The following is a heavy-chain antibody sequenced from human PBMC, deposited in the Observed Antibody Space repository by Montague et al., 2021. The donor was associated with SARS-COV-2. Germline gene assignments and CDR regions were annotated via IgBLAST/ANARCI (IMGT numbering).Heavy chain of an antibody. CDR3: AKQPGAGAVVYWYFDL. CDR1: GFAFNNFA. D-gene: IGHD6-19*01. CDR2: IFGSGAGT. J-gene: IGHJ2*01. Sequence: SLRLSCAASGFAFNNFAMTWVRQPPGKGLERVSRIFGSGAGTYYADSVKGRFTISRDNSRNTPYLQMNSLRAEDTAKYYCAKQPGAGAVVYWYFDLWGRGTVVSVSS. V-gene: IGHV3-23*01.